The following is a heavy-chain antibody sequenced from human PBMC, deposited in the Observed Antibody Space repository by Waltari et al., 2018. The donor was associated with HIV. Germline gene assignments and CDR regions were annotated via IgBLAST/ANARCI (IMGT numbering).Heavy chain of an antibody. CDR1: GFHFTNYD. CDR2: IGGSGGRT. V-gene: IGHV3-23*04. J-gene: IGHJ4*02. CDR3: AKDDSTGSSGYYPFHY. Sequence: EVQLVESGGGLVQTGGSLRLSCAASGFHFTNYDMNWVRQAPGKGVEGVSAIGGSGGRTYYADSVKGRFTISRDNSKNTLYLQINSLRAEDTAVYYCAKDDSTGSSGYYPFHYWGQGTLITVSS. D-gene: IGHD3-22*01.